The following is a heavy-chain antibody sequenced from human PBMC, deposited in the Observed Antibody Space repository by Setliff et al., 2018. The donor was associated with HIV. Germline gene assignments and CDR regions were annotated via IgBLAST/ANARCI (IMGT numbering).Heavy chain of an antibody. CDR2: ITPFVGIT. Sequence: SVKXXCKASGGNFSDFXITXVRQAPGQGLEWMGXITPFVGITNYAQKFQGRVTISADESTAPATIELSSLTSQXTAVYYCASDTGIREAASLDYWGQGSLVTVSS. D-gene: IGHD6-13*01. V-gene: IGHV1-69*10. CDR1: GGNFSDFX. CDR3: ASDTGIREAASLDY. J-gene: IGHJ4*02.